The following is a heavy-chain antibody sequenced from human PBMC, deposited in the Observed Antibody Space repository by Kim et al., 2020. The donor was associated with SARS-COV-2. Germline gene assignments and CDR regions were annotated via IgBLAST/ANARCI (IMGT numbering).Heavy chain of an antibody. CDR3: ARSAPDSTGYFDY. CDR1: GFTFSSYA. J-gene: IGHJ4*02. CDR2: IGSNGDNT. V-gene: IGHV3-64*02. D-gene: IGHD3-22*01. Sequence: GGSLRLSCAASGFTFSSYAMHWVRQAPGKGLEYVSFIGSNGDNTYYADSVKGRFTISRDNSENTLYLQVGSLRPEDMAVYFCARSAPDSTGYFDYWGQVT.